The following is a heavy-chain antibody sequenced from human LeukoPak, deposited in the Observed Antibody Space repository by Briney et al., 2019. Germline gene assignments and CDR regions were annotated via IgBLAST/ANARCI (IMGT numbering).Heavy chain of an antibody. CDR1: GFTFSSYG. D-gene: IGHD2-15*01. J-gene: IGHJ3*02. V-gene: IGHV3-30*02. Sequence: PGGSLRLSCAASGFTFSSYGMHWVRQAPGKGLEWVAFIRYDGSNKYYADSVKGRFTIPRDNSKNTLYLQMNSLRAEDTAVYYCATLRGKGNCSGGSCYSTDAFDIWGQGTMVTVSS. CDR3: ATLRGKGNCSGGSCYSTDAFDI. CDR2: IRYDGSNK.